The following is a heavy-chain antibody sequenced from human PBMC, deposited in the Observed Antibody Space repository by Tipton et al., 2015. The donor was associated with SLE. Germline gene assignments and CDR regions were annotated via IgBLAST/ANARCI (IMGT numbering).Heavy chain of an antibody. D-gene: IGHD6-13*01. CDR3: ARAYISSWRFED. CDR1: GFTFSNYW. CDR2: ITSTSSSI. V-gene: IGHV3-21*01. Sequence: SLRLSCAASGFTFSNYWMHWVRQGPGKGLVWVSSITSTSSSIYYADSVKGRFTISRDNAKSSLYLQMNSLRVEDTAVYYCARAYISSWRFEDWGQGTLVTVSS. J-gene: IGHJ4*02.